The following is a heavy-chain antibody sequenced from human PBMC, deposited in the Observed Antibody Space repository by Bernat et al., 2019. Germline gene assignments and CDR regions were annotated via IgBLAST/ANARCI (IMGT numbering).Heavy chain of an antibody. CDR3: ARRLGSSWERWPFDY. CDR1: GGSISSSSYY. CDR2: IYYSGST. D-gene: IGHD6-13*01. J-gene: IGHJ4*02. Sequence: QLQLQESGPGLVKPSETLSLTCTVSGGSISSSSYYWGWIRQPPGKGLEWIGSIYYSGSTYYNPSLKSRVTISVDTSKNQFSLKLSSVTAADTAVYYCARRLGSSWERWPFDYWGQGTLVTVSS. V-gene: IGHV4-39*01.